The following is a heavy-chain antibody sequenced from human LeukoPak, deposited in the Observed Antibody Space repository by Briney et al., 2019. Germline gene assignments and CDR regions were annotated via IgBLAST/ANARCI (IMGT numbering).Heavy chain of an antibody. CDR1: GGSISSYY. CDR2: IYYSRST. CDR3: ARDGSGSHYYYYYYYMDV. V-gene: IGHV4-59*01. Sequence: PSETLSLTCTVSGGSISSYYWSWIRQPPGKGLEWIGYIYYSRSTNYNPSLKSRVTISVDTSKNQFSLKLSSVTAADTAVYYCARDGSGSHYYYYYYYMDVWGKGATVTVSS. D-gene: IGHD1-26*01. J-gene: IGHJ6*03.